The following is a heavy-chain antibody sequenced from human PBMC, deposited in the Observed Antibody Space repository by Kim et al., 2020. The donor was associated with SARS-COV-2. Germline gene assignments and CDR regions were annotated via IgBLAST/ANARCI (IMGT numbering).Heavy chain of an antibody. CDR3: ARDGSRYCSSTSCQSGYYYYGMDV. J-gene: IGHJ6*02. D-gene: IGHD2-2*01. CDR2: ISAYNDNT. CDR1: GYAFSSYG. Sequence: ASVKVSCKASGYAFSSYGISWVRQAPGQGLEWMGWISAYNDNTNSAKKLQGRVTMTTDTSTSTAYMELRSLRSDDTAVYYCARDGSRYCSSTSCQSGYYYYGMDVWGQGTTVTASS. V-gene: IGHV1-18*01.